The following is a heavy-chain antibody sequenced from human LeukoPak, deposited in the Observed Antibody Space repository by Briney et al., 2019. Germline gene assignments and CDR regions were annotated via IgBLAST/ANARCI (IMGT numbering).Heavy chain of an antibody. CDR3: AKDAYSGSYLDY. CDR1: GFTFSSYW. Sequence: GGSLRLSCAASGFTFSSYWMSWVRQAPGKGLEWVANIKEDGSEKDYVGSVKGRFTISRDNAKNTLYLQMNSLRAEDTAVYYCAKDAYSGSYLDYWGQGTLVTVSS. V-gene: IGHV3-7*01. D-gene: IGHD1-26*01. CDR2: IKEDGSEK. J-gene: IGHJ4*02.